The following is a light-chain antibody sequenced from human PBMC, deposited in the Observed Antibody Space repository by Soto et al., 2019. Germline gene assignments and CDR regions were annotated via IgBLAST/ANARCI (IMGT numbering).Light chain of an antibody. CDR1: SSDVGGYNY. V-gene: IGLV2-8*01. J-gene: IGLJ1*01. CDR3: CSSASSDTYV. CDR2: EVS. Sequence: QSALTQPPSASGSPGQSVTISCTGTSSDVGGYNYVSWYQQHPGKAPKLMIYEVSERPSGVPDRFSGSKSSNTASLTVSGLQAEDEADYYCCSSASSDTYVFGTGTQLTVL.